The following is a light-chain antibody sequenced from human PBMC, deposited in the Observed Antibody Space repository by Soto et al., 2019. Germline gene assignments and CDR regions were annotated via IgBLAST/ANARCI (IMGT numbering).Light chain of an antibody. CDR2: GAS. CDR1: QSVRSS. J-gene: IGKJ2*01. Sequence: EIVMTQSPATLSVSPGERATLSCRASQSVRSSLAWYQQRPGQAPRLLIYGASTRASGIPARFSGSGSGTEFTLTISSLKSEDFAVYYCQQYYNWPMYTFGLGTKLEI. CDR3: QQYYNWPMYT. V-gene: IGKV3-15*01.